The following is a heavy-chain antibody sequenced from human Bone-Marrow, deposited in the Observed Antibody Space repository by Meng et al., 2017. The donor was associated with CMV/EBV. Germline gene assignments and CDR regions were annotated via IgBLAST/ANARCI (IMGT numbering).Heavy chain of an antibody. J-gene: IGHJ1*01. CDR1: GYTFTDYY. D-gene: IGHD2-2*02. CDR2: ITPHNGDT. CDR3: ARNRDCDGTSCYNYFLH. Sequence: SVKVSCKASGYTFTDYYIHWVRQAPGRGLEWMGWITPHNGDTHFAQMFQGRVTMTGDTSVSTVYMQLNRLRSDDTAVYYCARNRDCDGTSCYNYFLHWGQGTLVTVSS. V-gene: IGHV1-2*02.